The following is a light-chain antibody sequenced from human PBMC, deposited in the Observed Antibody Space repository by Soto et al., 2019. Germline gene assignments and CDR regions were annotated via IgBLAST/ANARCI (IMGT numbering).Light chain of an antibody. V-gene: IGKV1-5*01. CDR3: QQYHRYST. J-gene: IGKJ1*01. Sequence: DIQITHSPSTLSASVGDKVTITCRASQSINAWLAWYQQKPGKAPKLLIYDVSTLDSGVPSRFSGSASGTEFTLTIDNLESDDFATYYCQQYHRYSTFGQGTKVDIK. CDR2: DVS. CDR1: QSINAW.